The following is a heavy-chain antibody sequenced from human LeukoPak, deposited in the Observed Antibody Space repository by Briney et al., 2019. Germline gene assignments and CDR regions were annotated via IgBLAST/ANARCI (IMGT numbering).Heavy chain of an antibody. CDR3: ASAGLTYGSGSYFVY. J-gene: IGHJ4*02. D-gene: IGHD3-10*01. CDR2: INWNGGST. CDR1: GFPFDDYG. V-gene: IGHV3-20*04. Sequence: GGSLRLSCGASGFPFDDYGMTWVRQAPGKGLEWVSGINWNGGSTGYADSVKGRFTISRDNAKNSLYLQMNSLRAEDTALYYCASAGLTYGSGSYFVYWGQGTLVTVSS.